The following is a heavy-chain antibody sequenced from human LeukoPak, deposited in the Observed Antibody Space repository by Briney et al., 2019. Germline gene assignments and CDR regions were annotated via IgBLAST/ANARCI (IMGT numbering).Heavy chain of an antibody. V-gene: IGHV3-30-3*01. CDR2: ISYDGSNK. J-gene: IGHJ5*02. Sequence: GGSLRLSCAASGFTFSSYAMHWVGQAPGKGLEGGAVISYDGSNKYYADSVKGRFTISRDNSKNTLYLQMNSLRAEDTAVYYCARDIGIVVVPAATGWFDPWGQGTLVTVSS. CDR1: GFTFSSYA. CDR3: ARDIGIVVVPAATGWFDP. D-gene: IGHD2-2*01.